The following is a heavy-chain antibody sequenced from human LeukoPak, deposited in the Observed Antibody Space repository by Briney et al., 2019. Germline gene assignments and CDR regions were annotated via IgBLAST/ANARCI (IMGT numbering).Heavy chain of an antibody. J-gene: IGHJ4*02. CDR1: GFTFSSYW. CDR3: AKVRRWLQLTVDY. D-gene: IGHD5-24*01. CDR2: ISTDGSSR. Sequence: GGSLRLSCAASGFTFSSYWMHWLRQEPRKGLVWVSRISTDGSSRSYADSVKGRFTISRDNSKNTLYLQMNSLRAEDTAVYYCAKVRRWLQLTVDYWGQGTLVTVSS. V-gene: IGHV3-74*01.